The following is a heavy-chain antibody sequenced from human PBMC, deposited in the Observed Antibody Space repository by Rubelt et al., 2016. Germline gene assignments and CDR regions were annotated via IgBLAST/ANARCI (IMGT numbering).Heavy chain of an antibody. Sequence: EVQLVESGGGLVQPGGTLRLSCAASGFTFSNARMHWVRQAPGKGLEWVGHINGKTDGVATDYAAPVKGRFIISRDDSKSTLYLKMNSLKIEDTAVYYCTRGSYGYWGQGTLVTVSS. CDR1: GFTFSNAR. V-gene: IGHV3-15*07. CDR2: INGKTDGVAT. D-gene: IGHD5-18*01. CDR3: TRGSYGY. J-gene: IGHJ4*02.